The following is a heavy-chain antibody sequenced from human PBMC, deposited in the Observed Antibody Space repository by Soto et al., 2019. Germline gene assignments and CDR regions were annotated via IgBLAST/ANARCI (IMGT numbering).Heavy chain of an antibody. J-gene: IGHJ4*02. CDR2: SSAYNGNT. D-gene: IGHD6-13*01. CDR3: ARDLDTAHSSSPSGY. V-gene: IGHV1-18*04. CDR1: GYTFTSYG. Sequence: QVPLVQSGAEVKKPGASVKVSCKASGYTFTSYGISWVRQAPGQGRARMGWSSAYNGNTNYAQKLQARVTMTRDTSTSTAYVELRSLRSDVTGVYYCARDLDTAHSSSPSGYWGQGTLVTVSS.